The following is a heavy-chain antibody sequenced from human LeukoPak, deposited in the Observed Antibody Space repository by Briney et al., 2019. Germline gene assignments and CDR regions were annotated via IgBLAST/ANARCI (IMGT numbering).Heavy chain of an antibody. J-gene: IGHJ4*02. Sequence: PSETPSLTCTVSSGSISSGGYFWSRIRQHPGKGLEWIGYMHNSENADYNPSLKSRVTISVDTSKNQISLKVNSVTAADTAVYYCARERRQLVDYWGQGTLVTVSS. D-gene: IGHD5-18*01. V-gene: IGHV4-31*03. CDR2: MHNSENA. CDR3: ARERRQLVDY. CDR1: SGSISSGGYF.